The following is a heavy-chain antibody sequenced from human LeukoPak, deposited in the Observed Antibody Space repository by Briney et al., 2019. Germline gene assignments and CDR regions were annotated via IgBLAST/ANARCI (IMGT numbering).Heavy chain of an antibody. CDR3: ASTGRRVYSGYDTPYYFDY. V-gene: IGHV1-8*01. J-gene: IGHJ4*02. D-gene: IGHD5-12*01. Sequence: ASVKVSCKASGYTFTNYDINWVRQATGQGLEWMGYMNPNSGNTGYAQRFQGRITMTRSTSISTAYMELSSLTSEDTAVYYCASTGRRVYSGYDTPYYFDYWGQGTLVTVSS. CDR2: MNPNSGNT. CDR1: GYTFTNYD.